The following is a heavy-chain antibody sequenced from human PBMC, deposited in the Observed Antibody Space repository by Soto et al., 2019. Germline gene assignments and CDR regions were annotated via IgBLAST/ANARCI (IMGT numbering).Heavy chain of an antibody. Sequence: EVQLVESGGGLVQPGGSLRLSCAVSGFTFNTYGMNWVRQTPGKGLEWVSYVSTSGRIKYYADSVKGRFTISRDNGKNSLYLQMNSLRAEDTAVYYCAREWGGGYIDYWGQVTLVTVSS. D-gene: IGHD2-15*01. CDR2: VSTSGRIK. CDR1: GFTFNTYG. CDR3: AREWGGGYIDY. V-gene: IGHV3-48*03. J-gene: IGHJ4*02.